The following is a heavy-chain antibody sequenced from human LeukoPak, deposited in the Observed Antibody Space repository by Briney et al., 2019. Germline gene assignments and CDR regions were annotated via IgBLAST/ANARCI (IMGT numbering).Heavy chain of an antibody. Sequence: PGGSLRLSCVGFGFPFRNYWMGWVRQAPGKGLEWVSTISSGGDITYYPDSGKGRFTISRDNSKNTLYLQMDSLRAEDTAVYYCAKTPLGYCSNGICYTGLLGWFDPWGQGTLVTVSS. CDR2: ISSGGDIT. V-gene: IGHV3-23*01. CDR3: AKTPLGYCSNGICYTGLLGWFDP. CDR1: GFPFRNYW. D-gene: IGHD2-8*01. J-gene: IGHJ5*02.